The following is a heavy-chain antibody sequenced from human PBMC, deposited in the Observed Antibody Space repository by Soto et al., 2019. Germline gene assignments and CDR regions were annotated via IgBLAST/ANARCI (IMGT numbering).Heavy chain of an antibody. CDR3: AKARLWVGDAYNSYYYNAMDV. J-gene: IGHJ6*02. CDR1: GFTFDDYA. D-gene: IGHD1-26*01. Sequence: EMQLVESGGGLVQPGRSLRLSCAASGFTFDDYAMYWVRQGPGKGLEWVSGISWDSGRIGYADSVKGRFTISRDNAKNSLYLQMNTLRPEDTAFYYCAKARLWVGDAYNSYYYNAMDVWGQGTTVTVSS. V-gene: IGHV3-9*01. CDR2: ISWDSGRI.